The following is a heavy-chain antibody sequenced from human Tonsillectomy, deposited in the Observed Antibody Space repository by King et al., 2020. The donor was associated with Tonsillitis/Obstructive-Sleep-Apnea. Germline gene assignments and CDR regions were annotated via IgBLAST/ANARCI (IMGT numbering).Heavy chain of an antibody. V-gene: IGHV4-31*03. CDR2: IYYSGGT. J-gene: IGHJ2*01. CDR1: GGSISSGGYY. CDR3: ARDLVVPAVPERGRFFDL. Sequence: QLQESGPGLVKPSQTLSLTCTVSGGSISSGGYYWSWIRQHPGKGLEWIGYIYYSGGTYYNPSLKSRVTISVDTSKNQFSLKLSCLTAADTAVYYCARDLVVPAVPERGRFFDLWGRGTLVTVSS. D-gene: IGHD2-2*01.